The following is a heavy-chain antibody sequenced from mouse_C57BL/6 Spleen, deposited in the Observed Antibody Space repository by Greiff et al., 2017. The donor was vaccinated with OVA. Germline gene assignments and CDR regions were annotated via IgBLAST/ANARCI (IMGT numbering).Heavy chain of an antibody. J-gene: IGHJ2*01. CDR2: IDPSDSYT. Sequence: QVQLQLPGAELVMPGASVKLSCKASGYTFTSYWMHWVKQRPGQGLEWIGEIDPSDSYTNYNQKFKGKSTLTVDKSSSTAYMQLSSLTSEDSAVYYCARGRGDGYFFDYWGQGTTLTVSS. CDR1: GYTFTSYW. V-gene: IGHV1-69*01. D-gene: IGHD2-3*01. CDR3: ARGRGDGYFFDY.